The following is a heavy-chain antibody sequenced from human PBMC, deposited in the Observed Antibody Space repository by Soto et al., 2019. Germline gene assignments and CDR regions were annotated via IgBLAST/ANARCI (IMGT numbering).Heavy chain of an antibody. V-gene: IGHV3-64*01. D-gene: IGHD3-10*01. CDR3: AREAVTRVRGVIIAHYFDY. CDR1: GFTFSSYA. Sequence: GGSLRLSCAASGFTFSSYAMHWVRQAPGKGLEYVSGISSNGGSTYYANSVKGRFTISRDNSKNTLYLQMGSLRAEDMAVYYCAREAVTRVRGVIIAHYFDYWGQVNLVTVSS. J-gene: IGHJ4*02. CDR2: ISSNGGST.